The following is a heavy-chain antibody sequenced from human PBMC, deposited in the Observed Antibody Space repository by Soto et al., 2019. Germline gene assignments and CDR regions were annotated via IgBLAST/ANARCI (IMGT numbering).Heavy chain of an antibody. Sequence: SETLSLTCTVSGGSISSGDYFWSWIRQSPGKGLEWIGYIHYSGTSYYNPSLKSRVSVSVEKSKNQFSLKLNSVTAADTALYYCVGATSYEYWRRKSWGQGTLVT. D-gene: IGHD3-16*01. V-gene: IGHV4-30-4*01. CDR2: IHYSGTS. CDR3: VGATSYEYWRRKS. J-gene: IGHJ5*02. CDR1: GGSISSGDYF.